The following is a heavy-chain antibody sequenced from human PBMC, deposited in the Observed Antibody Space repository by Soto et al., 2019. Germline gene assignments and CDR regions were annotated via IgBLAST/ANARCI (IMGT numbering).Heavy chain of an antibody. J-gene: IGHJ6*02. CDR3: AKIIAVASYYYYGMDV. Sequence: EVQLLESGGGLVQPGGSLRLSCAASGFTFSSYAMCWVRQAPGKGLEWVSAISGSGGSTYYADSVKGRFTISRDNSKNRLYLQMNSLRAEDTAVYYCAKIIAVASYYYYGMDVWGQGTTVTVSS. CDR2: ISGSGGST. CDR1: GFTFSSYA. V-gene: IGHV3-23*01. D-gene: IGHD6-19*01.